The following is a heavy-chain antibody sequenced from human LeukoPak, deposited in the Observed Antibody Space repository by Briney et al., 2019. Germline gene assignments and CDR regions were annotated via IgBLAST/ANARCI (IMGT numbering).Heavy chain of an antibody. CDR2: INPNSGGT. CDR3: ARVGHYDNSNYADDVFDF. V-gene: IGHV1-2*02. Sequence: GASVKVSCKVSGYTFTAYYIHWVRQAPGRGLELMGWINPNSGGTKYAQKFQVRVTLTRDTSINTAYMELSGLRSDDTALYYCARVGHYDNSNYADDVFDFWGQGTMVTVSS. D-gene: IGHD3-22*01. J-gene: IGHJ3*01. CDR1: GYTFTAYY.